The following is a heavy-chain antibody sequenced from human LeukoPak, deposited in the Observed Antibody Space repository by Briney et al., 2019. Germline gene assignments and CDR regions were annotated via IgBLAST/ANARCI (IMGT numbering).Heavy chain of an antibody. CDR1: GFTFSSYS. CDR2: ISSSGSTI. V-gene: IGHV3-48*01. D-gene: IGHD3-10*01. Sequence: GGSLRLSCAASGFTFSSYSMNWVRQAPGKGLEWVSYISSSGSTIYYADSVKGRFTISRDNAKNSLYLQMNSLRVEDTAVYYCARVMSMVRGVIDYWGQGTLVTVSS. J-gene: IGHJ4*02. CDR3: ARVMSMVRGVIDY.